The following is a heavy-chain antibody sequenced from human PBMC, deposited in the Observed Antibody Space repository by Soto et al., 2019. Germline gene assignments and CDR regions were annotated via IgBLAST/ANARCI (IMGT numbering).Heavy chain of an antibody. Sequence: GGSLRLSCAASGFTFSNYDMHWVRQATGKGLEWVSAIGTAGDPYYPGSVKGRFTISRENAKNSLYLQMNSLRAGDTAVYYCSRGGSSSGKSYYYGMDVWGQGTTVTVSS. CDR1: GFTFSNYD. J-gene: IGHJ6*02. CDR2: IGTAGDP. V-gene: IGHV3-13*05. D-gene: IGHD6-6*01. CDR3: SRGGSSSGKSYYYGMDV.